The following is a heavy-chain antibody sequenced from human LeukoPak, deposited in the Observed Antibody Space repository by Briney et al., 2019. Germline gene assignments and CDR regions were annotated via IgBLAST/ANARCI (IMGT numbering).Heavy chain of an antibody. D-gene: IGHD2-21*02. J-gene: IGHJ4*02. Sequence: SQTLSLTCAVSGGSISSYYWSWIRQPPGKGLEWIGYIYYSGSTNYNPSLKSRVTISVDTSKNQFSLKLSSVTAADTAVYYCATLTYCGGDCYYFDYWGQGTLVTVSS. CDR1: GGSISSYY. V-gene: IGHV4-59*01. CDR3: ATLTYCGGDCYYFDY. CDR2: IYYSGST.